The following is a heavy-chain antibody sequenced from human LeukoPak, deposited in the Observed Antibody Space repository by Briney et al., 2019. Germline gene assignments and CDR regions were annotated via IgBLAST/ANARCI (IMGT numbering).Heavy chain of an antibody. CDR1: GGSISSYY. J-gene: IGHJ6*02. D-gene: IGHD3-22*01. CDR3: ARDRVDSSGYYYYYGIDV. Sequence: SETLSLTCTVSGGSISSYYWSWIRQPAGKGLEWIGRIYTSGSTNYNPSLKSRLTMSADTSKNQFSLKLRSVTAADTAVYYCARDRVDSSGYYYYYGIDVWGQGTTVTVSS. V-gene: IGHV4-4*07. CDR2: IYTSGST.